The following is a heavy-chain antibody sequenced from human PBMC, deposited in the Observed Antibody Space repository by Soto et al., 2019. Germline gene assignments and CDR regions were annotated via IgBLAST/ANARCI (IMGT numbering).Heavy chain of an antibody. J-gene: IGHJ6*03. CDR3: ARALGTHYYYYMDV. CDR1: GGSFSGYY. Sequence: SETLSLTCAVYGGSFSGYYWSWIRQPPGKGLEWIGEINHSGSTNYNPSLKSRVTISVDTSKNQFSLKLSSVTAADTAIYYCARALGTHYYYYMDVWGKGTTVTVSS. CDR2: INHSGST. V-gene: IGHV4-34*01. D-gene: IGHD7-27*01.